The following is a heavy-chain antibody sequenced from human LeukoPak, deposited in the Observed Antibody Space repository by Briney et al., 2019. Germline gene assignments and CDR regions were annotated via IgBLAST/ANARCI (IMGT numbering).Heavy chain of an antibody. CDR3: ARDGITMVRGVSEY. CDR1: GGSISSYY. V-gene: IGHV4-59*08. D-gene: IGHD3-10*01. J-gene: IGHJ4*02. Sequence: SETLSLTCTVCGGSISSYYWSWIRQPPGKGLEWIGYIYYSGSTNYNPSLKSRVTISVDTSKNQFSLKLSSVTAADTAVYYCARDGITMVRGVSEYWGQGTLVTVSS. CDR2: IYYSGST.